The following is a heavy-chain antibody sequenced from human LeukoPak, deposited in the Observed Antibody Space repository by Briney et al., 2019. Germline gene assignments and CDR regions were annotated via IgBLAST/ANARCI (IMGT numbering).Heavy chain of an antibody. J-gene: IGHJ6*03. Sequence: GGSLRLSCAASGFTFSGSAMHWVRQASGKGLEWVGRIRSKANSYATAYAASVKGRFTISRDDSKNTAYLQMNSLKTEDTAVYYCTSGLYSSSWSLLDYYYMDVWGKGTTVTVSS. CDR2: IRSKANSYAT. V-gene: IGHV3-73*01. CDR1: GFTFSGSA. D-gene: IGHD6-13*01. CDR3: TSGLYSSSWSLLDYYYMDV.